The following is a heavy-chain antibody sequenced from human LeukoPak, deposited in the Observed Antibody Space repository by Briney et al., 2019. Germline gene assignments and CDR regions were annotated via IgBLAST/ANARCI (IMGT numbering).Heavy chain of an antibody. CDR3: AREGTHCSSTSCHNWFDP. D-gene: IGHD2-2*01. CDR2: ISAYKGNT. Sequence: ASVKVSCKASGYTFTSYGISWVRQAPGQGLEWMGWISAYKGNTNCAQKPQGRVTMTTDTSTSTAYMELRSLRSDDTAVYYCAREGTHCSSTSCHNWFDPWGQGTLVTVSS. V-gene: IGHV1-18*01. CDR1: GYTFTSYG. J-gene: IGHJ5*02.